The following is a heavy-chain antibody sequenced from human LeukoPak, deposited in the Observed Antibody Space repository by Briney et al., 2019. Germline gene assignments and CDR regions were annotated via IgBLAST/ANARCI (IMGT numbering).Heavy chain of an antibody. CDR3: ARALVVVAANDDY. CDR1: GFTFSSYS. Sequence: GGSLRLSCAASGFTFSSYSMNWVRQAPGKGLEWVTSISSSSSYIYYADSVKGRFTISRDNAKNSLYLQMNSLRAEDTAVYYCARALVVVAANDDYWGQVTLVTVSS. J-gene: IGHJ4*02. CDR2: ISSSSSYI. D-gene: IGHD2-15*01. V-gene: IGHV3-21*01.